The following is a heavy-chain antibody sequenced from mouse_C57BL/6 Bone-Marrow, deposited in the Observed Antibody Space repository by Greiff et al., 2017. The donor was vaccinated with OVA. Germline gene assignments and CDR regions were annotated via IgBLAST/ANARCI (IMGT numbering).Heavy chain of an antibody. CDR2: IDPEDGDT. D-gene: IGHD3-2*02. Sequence: VHVKQSGAELVRPGASVKLSCTASGFNIKDYYMHWVKQRPEQGLEWIGRIDPEDGDTEYAPKFQGKATMTADTSSNTAYLQLSSLTSEDTAVYYCTTKQLRLFDYGGQGTTLTVSS. CDR3: TTKQLRLFDY. J-gene: IGHJ2*01. CDR1: GFNIKDYY. V-gene: IGHV14-1*01.